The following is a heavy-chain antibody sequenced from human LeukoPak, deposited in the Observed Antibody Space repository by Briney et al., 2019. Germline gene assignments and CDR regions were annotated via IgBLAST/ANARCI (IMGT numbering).Heavy chain of an antibody. J-gene: IGHJ4*02. Sequence: SQTLSLTCTVSGGSISSGDYYWRWIRQPPGKGLEWIGYIYYSGSTYYNPSLKSRVTISVDTSKNQFSLKLSSVTAADTAVYYCARDLVNGDYSDYWDQGTLVTVSS. D-gene: IGHD4-17*01. CDR2: IYYSGST. CDR3: ARDLVNGDYSDY. V-gene: IGHV4-30-4*08. CDR1: GGSISSGDYY.